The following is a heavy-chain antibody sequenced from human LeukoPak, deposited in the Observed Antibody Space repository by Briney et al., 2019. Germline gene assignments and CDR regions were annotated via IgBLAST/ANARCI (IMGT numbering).Heavy chain of an antibody. CDR3: GGEFDRSGHYPIDY. Sequence: GGSLTLSCAASAFTFSNYALHWVRPAPGRGLEWMAAISNDGSKKYYADSVKGRFTISRDNSRNTLYLQMNSLRAEDTAVYFCGGEFDRSGHYPIDYWGQGTLVTVSS. D-gene: IGHD3-22*01. V-gene: IGHV3-30-3*01. CDR1: AFTFSNYA. CDR2: ISNDGSKK. J-gene: IGHJ4*02.